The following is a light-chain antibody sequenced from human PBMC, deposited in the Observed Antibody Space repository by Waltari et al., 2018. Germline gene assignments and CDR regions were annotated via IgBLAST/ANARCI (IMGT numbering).Light chain of an antibody. V-gene: IGLV1-51*01. CDR3: GTWDSSLSVYV. CDR2: DNN. J-gene: IGLJ1*01. Sequence: QSVLTQPPSVSAAPGQKVTISCSGSSSHIGGNSVSWYQHLPGTAPKLLIYDNNKRPSGIPDRFSVSKSGTSATLGITGLQTGDEADYYCGTWDSSLSVYVFGTGTKVTAL. CDR1: SSHIGGNS.